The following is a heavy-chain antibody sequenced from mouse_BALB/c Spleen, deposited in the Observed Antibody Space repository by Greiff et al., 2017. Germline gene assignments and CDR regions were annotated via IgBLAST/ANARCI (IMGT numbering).Heavy chain of an antibody. V-gene: IGHV5-17*02. CDR1: GFTFSSFG. CDR2: ISSGSSTI. Sequence: EVQLVESGGGLVQPGGSRKLSCAASGFTFSSFGMHWVRQAPEKGLEWVAYISSGSSTIYYADTVKGRFTISRDNPKNTLFLQMTSLRSEDTAMYYCARDHYGYDGWYFDVWGAGTTVTVSS. D-gene: IGHD2-2*01. CDR3: ARDHYGYDGWYFDV. J-gene: IGHJ1*01.